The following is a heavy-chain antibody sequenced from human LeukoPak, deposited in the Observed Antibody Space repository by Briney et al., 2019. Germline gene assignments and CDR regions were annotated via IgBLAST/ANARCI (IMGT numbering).Heavy chain of an antibody. D-gene: IGHD6-13*01. Sequence: PSETLSLTCTVSGGSISSYYWSWIRQPPGKGLEWIGEINHSGSTNYNPSLKSRVTISVDTSKNQFSLKLSSATAADTAVYYCARWGSSRAYWGQGTLVTVSS. J-gene: IGHJ4*02. CDR3: ARWGSSRAY. CDR1: GGSISSYY. V-gene: IGHV4-34*01. CDR2: INHSGST.